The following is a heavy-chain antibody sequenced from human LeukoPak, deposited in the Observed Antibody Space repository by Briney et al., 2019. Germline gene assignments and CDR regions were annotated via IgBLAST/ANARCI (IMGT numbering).Heavy chain of an antibody. CDR1: GFTFSSYG. CDR3: ARDSPYYYGSGSSEYYFDY. V-gene: IGHV3-33*01. D-gene: IGHD3-10*01. CDR2: IWYDGSNK. J-gene: IGHJ4*02. Sequence: GGSLRLSCAASGFTFSSYGMHWVRQAPGKGLEWVAVIWYDGSNKYYADSVKGRFTISRDNSKNTLYLQMNSLRAEDTAVYYCARDSPYYYGSGSSEYYFDYWGQGTLVTVSS.